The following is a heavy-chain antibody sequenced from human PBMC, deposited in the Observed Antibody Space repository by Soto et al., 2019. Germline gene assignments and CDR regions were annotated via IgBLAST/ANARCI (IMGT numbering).Heavy chain of an antibody. V-gene: IGHV3-21*04. CDR3: AKAGCSGGSCYSRVDWFDP. Sequence: EVQLVESGGGLVKPGGSLRLSCAASGFTFSSYSMNWVRQAPGKGLEWVSSISSSSSYIYYADSVKGRFTISRDNAKNSLYLQMNSLRAEDTAVYYCAKAGCSGGSCYSRVDWFDPWGQGTLVTVSS. J-gene: IGHJ5*02. CDR2: ISSSSSYI. D-gene: IGHD2-15*01. CDR1: GFTFSSYS.